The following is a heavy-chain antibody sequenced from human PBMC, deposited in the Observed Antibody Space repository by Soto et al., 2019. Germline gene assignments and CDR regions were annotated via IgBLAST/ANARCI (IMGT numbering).Heavy chain of an antibody. CDR3: ARGPSTYAGSYYRARWFDP. J-gene: IGHJ5*02. CDR1: GDSVSSSSHY. CDR2: ASHSGGT. V-gene: IGHV4-61*01. Sequence: QVQLQESGPGLVKPSETLSLTCSVSGDSVSSSSHYWSWILQPPGKGLEWIGYASHSGGTNDNPSLKSRLTISVDTTKNQFSLKLRSVTAADTAVYYCARGPSTYAGSYYRARWFDPWGQGTLVTVSS. D-gene: IGHD3-10*01.